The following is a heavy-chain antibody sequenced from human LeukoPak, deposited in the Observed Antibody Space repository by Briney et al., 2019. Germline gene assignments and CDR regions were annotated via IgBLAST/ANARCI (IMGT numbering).Heavy chain of an antibody. CDR1: GGTFSSYA. Sequence: ASVKVSCKASGGTFSSYAISWVRQAPGQGLEWMGRIIPILGIANYAQKFQGRVTITADKSTSTAYMELSSLRSEDTAVYYCARVQAAGAFDIWGQGTMVTVSS. D-gene: IGHD6-13*01. CDR3: ARVQAAGAFDI. J-gene: IGHJ3*02. V-gene: IGHV1-69*04. CDR2: IIPILGIA.